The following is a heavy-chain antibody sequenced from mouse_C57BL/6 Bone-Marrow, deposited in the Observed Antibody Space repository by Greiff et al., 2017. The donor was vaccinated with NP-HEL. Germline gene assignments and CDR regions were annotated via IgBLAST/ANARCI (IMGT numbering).Heavy chain of an antibody. D-gene: IGHD2-5*01. Sequence: EVQLQQSGPELVKPGASVKISCKASGYTFTDYYMNWVKQSHGKSLEWIGDINPNNGGTSYNQKFKGKATLTVDKSSSTAYMELRSLTSEDSAVYYCARGIYYSMPFAYWGQGTLVTVSA. CDR2: INPNNGGT. CDR3: ARGIYYSMPFAY. J-gene: IGHJ3*01. V-gene: IGHV1-26*01. CDR1: GYTFTDYY.